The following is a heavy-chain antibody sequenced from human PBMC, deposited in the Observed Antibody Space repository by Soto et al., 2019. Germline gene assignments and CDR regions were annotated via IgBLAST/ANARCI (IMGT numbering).Heavy chain of an antibody. V-gene: IGHV1-69*13. CDR3: ARSRWLTKKGNNWFDP. CDR1: GGTFSSYA. D-gene: IGHD6-19*01. Sequence: SVKVSCKASGGTFSSYAISWVRQAPGQGLEWMGGIIPIFGTANYAQKFQGSVTITADESTSTAYMELSSLRSEDTAVYYCARSRWLTKKGNNWFDPWGQGTLVTVSS. CDR2: IIPIFGTA. J-gene: IGHJ5*02.